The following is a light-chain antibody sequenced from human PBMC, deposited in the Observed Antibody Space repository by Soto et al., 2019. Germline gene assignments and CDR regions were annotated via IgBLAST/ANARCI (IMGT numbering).Light chain of an antibody. CDR2: DAS. J-gene: IGKJ2*01. V-gene: IGKV1-39*01. CDR3: QQSYSTLYT. CDR1: QRISSF. Sequence: DLQMTQSPSSLSASVGDRVTITCRASQRISSFLNWYQQKPGKAPKLLIFDASSLQSGVPSRFSGSGSGTDFTLTISSLQPEDFATYYCQQSYSTLYTFGQGTKVEIK.